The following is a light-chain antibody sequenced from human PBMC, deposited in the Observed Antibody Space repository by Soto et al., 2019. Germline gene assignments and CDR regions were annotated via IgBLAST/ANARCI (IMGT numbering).Light chain of an antibody. CDR2: DVS. J-gene: IGLJ1*01. CDR3: SSYTSSSTDA. V-gene: IGLV2-14*03. Sequence: ALTQPASVSGSPGQSITISCTGTGSDVGGYNYVSWYQQHPGRAPKLMIYDVSNRPSGVSNRFSGSKSGHTASLTISGLQAEDEADYYCSSYTSSSTDALATGTTVPV. CDR1: GSDVGGYNY.